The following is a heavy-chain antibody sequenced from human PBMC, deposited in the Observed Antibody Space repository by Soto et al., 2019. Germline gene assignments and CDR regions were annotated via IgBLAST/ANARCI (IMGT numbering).Heavy chain of an antibody. CDR3: ARDFSSGWPYTSYYYYYGMDV. D-gene: IGHD6-19*01. Sequence: QVQLVESGGGVVQPGRSLRLSCAASGFTFSSYAMHWVRQAPGKGLAWVAVISYDGSNKYYADSVKGRFTISRDNSKNTLYLQMNSLRAEDTAVYYCARDFSSGWPYTSYYYYYGMDVWGQGTTVTVSS. V-gene: IGHV3-30-3*01. CDR1: GFTFSSYA. CDR2: ISYDGSNK. J-gene: IGHJ6*02.